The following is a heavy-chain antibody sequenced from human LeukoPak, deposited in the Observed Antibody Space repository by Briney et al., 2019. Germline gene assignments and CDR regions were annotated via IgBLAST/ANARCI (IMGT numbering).Heavy chain of an antibody. Sequence: PGGSLRLSCSASGFTFSSYWRIWLRQAPGKGLEWVGNIKQYGSEKYYVDFVKGRFTISRANTKNSLYLQMNSPRAEDTAVYYCARLTSSGLDYWGQGTLVTVSS. CDR3: ARLTSSGLDY. CDR2: IKQYGSEK. J-gene: IGHJ4*02. V-gene: IGHV3-7*01. CDR1: GFTFSSYW. D-gene: IGHD3-22*01.